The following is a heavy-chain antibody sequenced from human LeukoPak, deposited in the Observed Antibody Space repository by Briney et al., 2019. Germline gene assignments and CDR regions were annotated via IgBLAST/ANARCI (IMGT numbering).Heavy chain of an antibody. Sequence: SETLSLTCAVYGGSISSYYWSWIRQPPGKGLEWIGYIYYSGSTNYNPSLKSRVTISVDTSKNQFSLKLSSVTAADTAVYYCARDGDYGDDNWFDPWGQGTLVTVSS. CDR3: ARDGDYGDDNWFDP. D-gene: IGHD4-17*01. CDR2: IYYSGST. V-gene: IGHV4-59*01. J-gene: IGHJ5*02. CDR1: GGSISSYY.